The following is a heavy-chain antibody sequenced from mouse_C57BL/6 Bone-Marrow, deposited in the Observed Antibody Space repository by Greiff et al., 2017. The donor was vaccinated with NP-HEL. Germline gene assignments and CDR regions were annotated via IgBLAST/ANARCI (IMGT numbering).Heavy chain of an antibody. CDR3: VRVSSRNYFDY. Sequence: EVQLQESGGGLVQPKGSLKLSCAASGFTFNTYAMHWVRQAPGQGLEWVGRIRRKSSNYATYYADSVKDRFTISRDNSQSKPYLQMNNLKTEDTAMYYCVRVSSRNYFDYWGQGTTLTVSS. CDR2: IRRKSSNYAT. V-gene: IGHV10-3*01. CDR1: GFTFNTYA. J-gene: IGHJ2*01.